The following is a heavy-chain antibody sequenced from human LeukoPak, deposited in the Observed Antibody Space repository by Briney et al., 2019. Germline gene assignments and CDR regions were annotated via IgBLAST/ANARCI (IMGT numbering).Heavy chain of an antibody. J-gene: IGHJ4*02. V-gene: IGHV3-48*01. CDR1: GFTFSSYS. CDR3: ARCDGGDCYYDY. Sequence: GGSLRLSCAASGFTFSSYSMNWVRQAPGKGLEWVSYIHSSSGTMYYAESVKGRFTISRDNAKNSLYLQMNSLRAEDTAVYYCARCDGGDCYYDYWGQGTLVTVSS. CDR2: IHSSSGTM. D-gene: IGHD2-21*02.